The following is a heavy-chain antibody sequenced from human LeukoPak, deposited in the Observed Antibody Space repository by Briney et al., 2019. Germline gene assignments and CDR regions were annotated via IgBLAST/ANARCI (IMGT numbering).Heavy chain of an antibody. CDR1: GGSIGGNY. D-gene: IGHD3-22*01. V-gene: IGHV4-59*01. J-gene: IGHJ2*01. Sequence: PSETLSLTCTVSGGSIGGNYWGWIRQPPGKGLEWIGYIYYSGSTNYKSSLKSRLTISVDTSKNQFSLRLTSVTAADTAVYYCARVMRGRYDSSGYRNPYWYFDLWGRGTLVTVSS. CDR2: IYYSGST. CDR3: ARVMRGRYDSSGYRNPYWYFDL.